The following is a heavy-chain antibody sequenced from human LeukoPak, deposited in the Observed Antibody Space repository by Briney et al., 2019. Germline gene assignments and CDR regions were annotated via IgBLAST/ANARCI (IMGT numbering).Heavy chain of an antibody. CDR2: ITRNGDRK. CDR1: GFTFSDPA. J-gene: IGHJ4*02. D-gene: IGHD6-19*01. CDR3: VNQISGWVY. V-gene: IGHV3-64D*06. Sequence: GGSLRLSCSAFGFTFSDPAMHWVRQAPGKGLEYVSGITRNGDRKFYADSVKGRFTISRDNSKNTLYLQMSSLNPEDTAVYYCVNQISGWVYWGQGTLVTVSS.